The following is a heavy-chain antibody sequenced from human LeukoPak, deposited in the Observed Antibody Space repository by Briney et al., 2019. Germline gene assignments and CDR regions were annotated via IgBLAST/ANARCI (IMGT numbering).Heavy chain of an antibody. CDR3: AKVHNWGSEYYFDY. CDR2: ITGSDGST. V-gene: IGHV3-23*01. CDR1: GFTFSSYA. D-gene: IGHD7-27*01. J-gene: IGHJ4*02. Sequence: PGGSLRLSCAASGFTFSSYAMSWVRQAPGKGLEWVSTITGSDGSTFYADSVKGRFTISRDNSKNTLFLQMNTLRAEDTAVYYCAKVHNWGSEYYFDYWGQGTLVTVSS.